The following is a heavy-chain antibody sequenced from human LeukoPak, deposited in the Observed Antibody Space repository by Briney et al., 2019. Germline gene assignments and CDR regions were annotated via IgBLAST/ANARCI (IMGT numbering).Heavy chain of an antibody. CDR3: ARHHYDILTGYYKEGFDY. CDR2: MNPNSGNT. V-gene: IGHV1-8*01. D-gene: IGHD3-9*01. Sequence: ASVKVSCKASGYTFTSYDISWVRQATGQGLEWMGWMNPNSGNTGYAQKFQGRVTMTRNTSISTAYMELSSLRSEDTAVYYCARHHYDILTGYYKEGFDYWGQGTLVTVSS. CDR1: GYTFTSYD. J-gene: IGHJ4*02.